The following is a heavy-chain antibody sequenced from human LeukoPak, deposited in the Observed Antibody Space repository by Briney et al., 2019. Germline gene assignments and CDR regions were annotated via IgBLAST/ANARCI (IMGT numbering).Heavy chain of an antibody. V-gene: IGHV4-39*07. J-gene: IGHJ4*02. CDR1: GGSMRVGRSY. Sequence: SETLSLTCTLSGGSMRVGRSYCGWVRQPPGKGLEWIASIYYDGTTYYCPSLKSRVTISMASSKNHCSLEVKSVTAADTAMYYGGTGGGIAVSHVWGQGIMVAVST. D-gene: IGHD6-19*01. CDR3: GTGGGIAVSHV. CDR2: IYYDGTT.